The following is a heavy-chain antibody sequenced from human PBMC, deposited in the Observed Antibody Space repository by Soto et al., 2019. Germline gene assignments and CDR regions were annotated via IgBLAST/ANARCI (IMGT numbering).Heavy chain of an antibody. V-gene: IGHV3-23*01. J-gene: IGHJ4*02. CDR2: ISGGGVTT. D-gene: IGHD4-17*01. CDR1: GLTFSTYA. CDR3: ATRWTVTQFDY. Sequence: GGSLRLSSAASGLTFSTYAMSWVRQAPGKGLEWVSTISGGGVTTKYADSVKGRFTISRDNSKNTLYLQINSLTAADTAIYYCATRWTVTQFDYWGQGTLVTVSS.